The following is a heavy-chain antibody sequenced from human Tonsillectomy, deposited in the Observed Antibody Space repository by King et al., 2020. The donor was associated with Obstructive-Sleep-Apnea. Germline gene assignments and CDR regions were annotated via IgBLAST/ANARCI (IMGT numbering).Heavy chain of an antibody. CDR3: AKALRVGELSSPVDY. CDR2: ISNSGYST. J-gene: IGHJ4*02. V-gene: IGHV3-23*04. Sequence: VQLVESGGGLVQPGGSLRLSCAASGFTFSSHAMSWVRQAPGKGLEWVSGISNSGYSTYYPDSVKGRFTISRDNSKNTLYLQMDSLRVEDTAVYYCAKALRVGELSSPVDYWGQGTLVTVSS. CDR1: GFTFSSHA. D-gene: IGHD3-16*02.